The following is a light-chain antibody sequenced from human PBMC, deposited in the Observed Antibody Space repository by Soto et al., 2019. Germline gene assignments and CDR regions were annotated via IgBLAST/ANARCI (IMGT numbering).Light chain of an antibody. CDR1: SSNIGARHD. CDR3: QSYDSSLNGWV. J-gene: IGLJ3*02. Sequence: QPVLTQPPSVSGAPGQRVTISCTGSSSNIGARHDVHWYQQLPGTAPKLLIFGHTNRPSGVPDRFSGSTSGTSASLAITGLQAEDEADYYCQSYDSSLNGWVFGGGTKVTVL. V-gene: IGLV1-40*01. CDR2: GHT.